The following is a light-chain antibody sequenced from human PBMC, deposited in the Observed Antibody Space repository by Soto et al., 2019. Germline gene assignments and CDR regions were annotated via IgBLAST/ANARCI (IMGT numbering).Light chain of an antibody. CDR1: QSVSSSY. Sequence: DIVLTQSPGPLSLSPRERATLSCRASQSVSSSYLAWYQLKPGQAPRLLIYGASTRATGIPARFSGSGSGTDFTLTISRLEPEDFAVYYCQQYCSTPYTFGQGTKLEIK. J-gene: IGKJ2*01. V-gene: IGKV3-20*01. CDR3: QQYCSTPYT. CDR2: GAS.